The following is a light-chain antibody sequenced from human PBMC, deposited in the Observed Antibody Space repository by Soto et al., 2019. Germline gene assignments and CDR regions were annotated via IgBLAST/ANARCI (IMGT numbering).Light chain of an antibody. V-gene: IGLV2-14*01. CDR3: VSYTSRSTYV. Sequence: QSVLTQPTSLSGSPWQSITISCTGTSSDVGGYIWVSWYQHHPGKAPKLVIYDVYQRPSGVSSRFSGSKSGNTAFLTISGLQTEDEADYYCVSYTSRSTYVFGSGTKVTVL. CDR1: SSDVGGYIW. J-gene: IGLJ1*01. CDR2: DVY.